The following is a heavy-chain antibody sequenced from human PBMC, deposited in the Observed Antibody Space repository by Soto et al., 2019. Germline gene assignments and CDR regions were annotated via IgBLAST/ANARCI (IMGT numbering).Heavy chain of an antibody. D-gene: IGHD3-10*01. V-gene: IGHV3-23*01. CDR1: GFTFSRFA. J-gene: IGHJ3*02. Sequence: AGGSLRLSCAASGFTFSRFAMSWVRQAPGKGLEWVSSITGSGGSTYNADSVKGRFTISRDNSENTLSLQMSSLRAEDSAVYYCVKDQYYYGSGQDAFDIWGQGTMVTVSS. CDR2: ITGSGGST. CDR3: VKDQYYYGSGQDAFDI.